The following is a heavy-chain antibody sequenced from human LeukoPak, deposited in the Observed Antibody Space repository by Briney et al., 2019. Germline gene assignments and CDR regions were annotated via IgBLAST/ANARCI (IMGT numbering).Heavy chain of an antibody. CDR3: ARGGKATVVTM. D-gene: IGHD4-23*01. CDR1: GGSINSYY. CDR2: IYSSGST. J-gene: IGHJ4*02. V-gene: IGHV4-4*07. Sequence: PSETLSLTCTVSGGSINSYYWSWIRQPAGKGLEWIGRIYSSGSTNYNPSLKSRVSMSVDTSKNQFSLKLTSVTAADTAVYYCARGGKATVVTMWGQGILVTGSS.